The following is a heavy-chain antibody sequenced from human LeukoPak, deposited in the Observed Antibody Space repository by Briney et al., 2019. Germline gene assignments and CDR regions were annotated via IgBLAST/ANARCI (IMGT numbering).Heavy chain of an antibody. D-gene: IGHD6-13*01. V-gene: IGHV3-15*05. Sequence: AGGSLRLSCAACGFMFSDYAMHWVRQTPGKGLEWVGRIKTRGGGATTDLTAPVKGRFAISRDDSKSTLYLHMNSLTIDDTAVYYCTTEAPYTSGWFSWGQGTLVTVSS. J-gene: IGHJ5*02. CDR2: IKTRGGGATT. CDR1: GFMFSDYA. CDR3: TTEAPYTSGWFS.